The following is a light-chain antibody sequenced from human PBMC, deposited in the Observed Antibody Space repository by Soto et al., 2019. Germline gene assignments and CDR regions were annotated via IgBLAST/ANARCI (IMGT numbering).Light chain of an antibody. V-gene: IGLV2-14*03. CDR2: DVN. CDR3: TSWTTSTTMT. J-gene: IGLJ2*01. CDR1: SSDIGAYNF. Sequence: QSALTQPASVSGAPGQSITISCTGTSSDIGAYNFVSWYQQHPGKAPKLMLYDVNIRPSGVSNRFSGSKSGNTASLTISGLQAEDEAHYYCTSWTTSTTMTFGGGTKVTVL.